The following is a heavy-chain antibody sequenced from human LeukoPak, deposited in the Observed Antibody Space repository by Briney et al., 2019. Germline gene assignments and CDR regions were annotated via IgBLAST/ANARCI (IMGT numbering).Heavy chain of an antibody. CDR3: ARDVDTGCMDV. CDR1: GGSISSGGHY. Sequence: SQTLSLTCTVSGGSISSGGHYWSWIRQHPGKGLEWIGYIYYSGSTYYNPSLKSRVTISVDTSKNQFSLKLSSVTAADTAVYYCARDVDTGCMDVWGQGTTVTVSS. J-gene: IGHJ6*02. V-gene: IGHV4-31*03. CDR2: IYYSGST. D-gene: IGHD5-18*01.